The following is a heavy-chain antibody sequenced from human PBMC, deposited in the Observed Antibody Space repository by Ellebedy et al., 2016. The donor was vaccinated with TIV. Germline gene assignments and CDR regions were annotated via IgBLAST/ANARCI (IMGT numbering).Heavy chain of an antibody. Sequence: GGSLRLSCKGSGYSFTSYWIGWVRQMPGRGLEWMGMIHPGDSDTRYSPSFQGQVTISADKSISTAYLQWSRLKAPGTAMYYCARHGRDCGSTRCYAGYYGMDVWGQGTTVTVSS. J-gene: IGHJ6*02. CDR1: GYSFTSYW. CDR2: IHPGDSDT. V-gene: IGHV5-51*01. D-gene: IGHD2-2*01. CDR3: ARHGRDCGSTRCYAGYYGMDV.